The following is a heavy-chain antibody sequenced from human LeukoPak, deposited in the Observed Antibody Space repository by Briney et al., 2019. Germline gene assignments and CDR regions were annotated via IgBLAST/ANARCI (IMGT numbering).Heavy chain of an antibody. CDR1: GYTFTSYG. Sequence: ASVKVSCKASGYTFTSYGISWVRQAPGQGLEWMGWISAYNGNTNYAQKLQGRVTMTTDTSTSKAYMELRSLRSDDTAVYYCATSVIDTAMVDFNYLDYWGQGTLVTVSS. CDR3: ATSVIDTAMVDFNYLDY. V-gene: IGHV1-18*01. CDR2: ISAYNGNT. J-gene: IGHJ4*02. D-gene: IGHD5-18*01.